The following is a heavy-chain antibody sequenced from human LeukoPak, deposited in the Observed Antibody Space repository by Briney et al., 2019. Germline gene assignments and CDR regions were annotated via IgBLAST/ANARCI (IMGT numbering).Heavy chain of an antibody. J-gene: IGHJ5*02. CDR2: IYYSGST. CDR1: GGSISSCY. D-gene: IGHD3-10*01. V-gene: IGHV4-59*01. Sequence: SETLSLTCTVSGGSISSCYWSWIRQPPGKGLEWIGYIYYSGSTNYNPSLKSRVTISVDTSKNQFSLKLSSVTAADTAVYYCARGGGSVAMVRGVIDGWFDPWGQGTLVTVSS. CDR3: ARGGGSVAMVRGVIDGWFDP.